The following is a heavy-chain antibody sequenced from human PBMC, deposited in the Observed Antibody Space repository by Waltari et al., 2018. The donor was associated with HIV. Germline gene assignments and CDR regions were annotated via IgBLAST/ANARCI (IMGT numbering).Heavy chain of an antibody. D-gene: IGHD2-2*01. CDR2: LSDTMTS. V-gene: IGHV4-39*07. Sequence: QMLLSESGPGLVRPSETLSLRCNVSGVAKGRSAYFCGWIRHPPGKGLAWIGSLSDTMTSNVNPSLKGRVKLSFDRSTSQVSLTLTSVAVADTSVYFCVVHRTSIPTRVDFWGQG. CDR1: GVAKGRSAYF. J-gene: IGHJ4*02. CDR3: VVHRTSIPTRVDF.